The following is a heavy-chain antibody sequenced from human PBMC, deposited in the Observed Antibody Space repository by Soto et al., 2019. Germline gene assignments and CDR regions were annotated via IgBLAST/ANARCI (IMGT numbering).Heavy chain of an antibody. J-gene: IGHJ6*02. V-gene: IGHV4-4*02. CDR3: AITSYYYYYGMDV. D-gene: IGHD1-1*01. CDR1: GGSISSSNW. CDR2: IYHSGST. Sequence: KTSETLSLTCAVSGGSISSSNWWSWLRQPAGKGLEWVGEIYHSGSTNYTPSLKSRDTISVDKSKNQFSQKLSWVAAAGTGVYYCAITSYYYYYGMDVWGQGTTVTVSS.